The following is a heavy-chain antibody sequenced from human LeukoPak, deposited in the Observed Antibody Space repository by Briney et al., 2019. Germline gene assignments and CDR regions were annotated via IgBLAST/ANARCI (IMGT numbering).Heavy chain of an antibody. CDR2: ISWNSDSI. Sequence: SLRLSCAASGFTFGDYAMHWVRQAPGKGLEWVSGISWNSDSIGYADSVKGRFTISRDNAKNSLYLQMNSLRVEDTAMYYCAKEAQDCSGRGCYSSYFDFWGQGSLVTVSS. CDR1: GFTFGDYA. CDR3: AKEAQDCSGRGCYSSYFDF. D-gene: IGHD2-15*01. V-gene: IGHV3-9*01. J-gene: IGHJ4*02.